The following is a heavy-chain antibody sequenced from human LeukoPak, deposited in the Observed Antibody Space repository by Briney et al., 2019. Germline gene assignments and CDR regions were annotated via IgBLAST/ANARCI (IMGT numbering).Heavy chain of an antibody. Sequence: ASVKVSCKASGYTFTSYDLNWVRQATGQGLEWVGWTNPNTGQTGFAQNFQGRVTMTRDTSIGTAYMELSSLRFEDTAVYYCARDSGANSGWFDPWGQGTPVTVSS. J-gene: IGHJ5*02. CDR2: TNPNTGQT. CDR3: ARDSGANSGWFDP. V-gene: IGHV1-8*01. CDR1: GYTFTSYD. D-gene: IGHD4-23*01.